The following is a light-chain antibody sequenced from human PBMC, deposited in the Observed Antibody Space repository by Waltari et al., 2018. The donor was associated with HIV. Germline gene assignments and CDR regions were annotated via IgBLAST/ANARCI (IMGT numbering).Light chain of an antibody. V-gene: IGKV4-1*01. CDR2: WAS. CDR3: QQYYSNPPT. J-gene: IGKJ1*01. CDR1: QNIFYRSKTQNY. Sequence: DIVMTQSPDSLALSLCEGASINCVPIQNIFYRSKTQNYLAWYQQKPGQTPRLLISWASTRDSGVPDRFSGSGSGTDFTLTISSLQSEDVAVYFCQQYYSNPPTFGQGTRVEIK.